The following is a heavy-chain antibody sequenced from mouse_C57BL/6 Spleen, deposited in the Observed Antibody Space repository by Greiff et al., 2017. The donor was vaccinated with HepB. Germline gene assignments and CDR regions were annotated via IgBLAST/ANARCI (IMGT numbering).Heavy chain of an antibody. CDR1: GYTFTSYW. J-gene: IGHJ4*01. D-gene: IGHD1-1*01. CDR3: ARLDYYGSSLDAMDY. V-gene: IGHV1-55*01. Sequence: VKLQQPGAELVKPGASVKMSCKASGYTFTSYWITWVKQRPGQGLEWIGDIYPGSGSTNYNEKFKSKATLTVDTSSSTAYMQLSSLTSEDSAVYYCARLDYYGSSLDAMDYWGQGTSVTVSS. CDR2: IYPGSGST.